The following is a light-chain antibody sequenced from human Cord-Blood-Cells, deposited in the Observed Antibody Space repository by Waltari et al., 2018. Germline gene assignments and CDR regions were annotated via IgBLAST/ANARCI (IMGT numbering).Light chain of an antibody. V-gene: IGLV3-1*01. Sequence: SYALTQPPSVSVSPGQTASITCSGDKLGDKYACWYQQKPGQSPVLVIYQDSKRPSGIPERFSGSKSGNTASLTISGTQAMDEADYYCQAWDSSTVVFGGGTKLTVL. J-gene: IGLJ2*01. CDR1: KLGDKY. CDR3: QAWDSSTVV. CDR2: QDS.